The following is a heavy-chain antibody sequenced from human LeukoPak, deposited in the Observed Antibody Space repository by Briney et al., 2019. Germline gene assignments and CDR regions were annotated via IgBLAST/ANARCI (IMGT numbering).Heavy chain of an antibody. V-gene: IGHV4-31*03. D-gene: IGHD4-11*01. J-gene: IGHJ4*02. CDR3: ARGDTMTTAGLDY. CDR2: IYYNGGT. Sequence: SQTLSLTCTVSGGSISNDAYYWSWIRQHPGKGLEWIGYIYYNGGTHYNPSLKSRLTISVDTSKNQFSLKLSSVTAADTAVYYCARGDTMTTAGLDYWGQGTLVTVSS. CDR1: GGSISNDAYY.